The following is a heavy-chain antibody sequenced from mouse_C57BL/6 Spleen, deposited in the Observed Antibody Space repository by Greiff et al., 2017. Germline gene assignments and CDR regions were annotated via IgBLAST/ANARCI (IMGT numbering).Heavy chain of an antibody. CDR1: GYTFTDYE. V-gene: IGHV1-15*01. CDR2: IDPETGGT. CDR3: TRRWGIYYDYDEGMDY. Sequence: QVQLQQSGAELVRPGASVTLSCKASGYTFTDYEMHWVKQTPVHGLEWIGAIDPETGGTAYNQKFKGKAILNADKSYSTAYMELRSLTSEDSAVYYGTRRWGIYYDYDEGMDYWGQGTSVTVSS. D-gene: IGHD2-4*01. J-gene: IGHJ4*01.